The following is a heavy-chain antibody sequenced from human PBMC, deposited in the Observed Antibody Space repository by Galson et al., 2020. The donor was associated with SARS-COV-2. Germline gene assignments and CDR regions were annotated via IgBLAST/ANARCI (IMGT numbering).Heavy chain of an antibody. Sequence: GESLKISCAASEFTFTSYAMSWVRQAPGKGLEWVSAISDGGGGTYYADAVKGRFTISRDNAKNTLSLQMNSLRVEDTAVYYCATGRLILGGWGQGTLVTVSS. V-gene: IGHV3-23*01. J-gene: IGHJ4*02. CDR2: ISDGGGGT. CDR1: EFTFTSYA. D-gene: IGHD3-22*01. CDR3: ATGRLILGG.